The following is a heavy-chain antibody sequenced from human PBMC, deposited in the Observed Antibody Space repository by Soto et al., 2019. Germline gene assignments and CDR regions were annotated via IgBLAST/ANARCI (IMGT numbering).Heavy chain of an antibody. CDR1: GGSISSSNW. CDR2: IYHSRST. Sequence: SETLSLTCAVSGGSISSSNWWSWVRQPPGKGLEWIGEIYHSRSTNYNPSLKSRGTISVDKSKNQFSLKLSSVTAADTAVYYCARKSIIAAAGTVAWGSFDPWGQGPLLTVSS. V-gene: IGHV4-4*02. CDR3: ARKSIIAAAGTVAWGSFDP. D-gene: IGHD6-13*01. J-gene: IGHJ5*02.